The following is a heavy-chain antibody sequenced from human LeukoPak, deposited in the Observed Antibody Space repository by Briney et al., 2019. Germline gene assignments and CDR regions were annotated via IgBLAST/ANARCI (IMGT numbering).Heavy chain of an antibody. CDR1: GYTFTSYD. D-gene: IGHD6-19*01. CDR2: MNPNSGNT. V-gene: IGHV1-8*01. CDR3: ARDRAVAGTRWFDP. Sequence: ASVKVSCKASGYTFTSYDINWVRQATGQGLEWMGWMNPNSGNTGYAQKFQGRVTMTRNTSISTAYMELSSLRSEDTAVYYCARDRAVAGTRWFDPWGQGTLVTVSS. J-gene: IGHJ5*02.